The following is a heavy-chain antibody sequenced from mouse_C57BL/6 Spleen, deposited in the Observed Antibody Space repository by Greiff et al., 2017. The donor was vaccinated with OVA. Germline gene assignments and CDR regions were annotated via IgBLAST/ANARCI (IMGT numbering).Heavy chain of an antibody. CDR2: ISSGGSYT. CDR1: GFTFSSYG. D-gene: IGHD4-1*01. J-gene: IGHJ4*01. V-gene: IGHV5-6*02. CDR3: ARRGNWADYYAMDY. Sequence: EVKLQESGGDLVKPGGSLKLSCAASGFTFSSYGMSWVRQTPDKRLEWVATISSGGSYTYYPDSVKGRFTISRDNAKNTLYLQMSSLKSEDTAMYYCARRGNWADYYAMDYWGQGTSVTVSS.